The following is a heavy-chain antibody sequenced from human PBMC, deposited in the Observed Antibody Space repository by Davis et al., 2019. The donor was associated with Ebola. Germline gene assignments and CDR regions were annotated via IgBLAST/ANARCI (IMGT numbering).Heavy chain of an antibody. CDR1: GFTFSSYW. CDR2: IKQDGSEK. CDR3: ARDHVAPTYYDFWSGYYPNYYFDY. J-gene: IGHJ4*02. V-gene: IGHV3-7*01. Sequence: PGGSLRLSCAASGFTFSSYWMSWVRQAPGKGLEWVANIKQDGSEKYYVDSVKGRFTISRDNAKNSLYLQMNSLRAEDTAVYYCARDHVAPTYYDFWSGYYPNYYFDYWGQGTLVTVSS. D-gene: IGHD3-3*01.